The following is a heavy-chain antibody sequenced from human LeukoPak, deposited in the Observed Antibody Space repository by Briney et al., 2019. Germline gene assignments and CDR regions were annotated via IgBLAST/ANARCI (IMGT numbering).Heavy chain of an antibody. CDR2: IKEDGSEK. D-gene: IGHD3-9*01. J-gene: IGHJ4*02. CDR1: GFSFSSYW. V-gene: IGHV3-7*03. CDR3: ARDGMTGLYVY. Sequence: GGSLRLSCAASGFSFSSYWMSWVRQAPGKGLEWVANIKEDGSEKYYVDSVKGRFTISRDNAKNSLYLQMNSLRAEDTAVYCCARDGMTGLYVYWGQGTLVTVSS.